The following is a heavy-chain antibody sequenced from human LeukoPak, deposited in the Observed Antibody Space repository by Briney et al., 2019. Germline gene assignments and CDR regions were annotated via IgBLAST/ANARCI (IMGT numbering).Heavy chain of an antibody. CDR1: GGSISSSSYY. J-gene: IGHJ4*02. V-gene: IGHV4-39*07. CDR2: IYYSGST. D-gene: IGHD4-17*01. CDR3: ARDQYGDYVRD. Sequence: SETLSLTCTVSGGSISSSSYYWGWIRQPPGKGLEWIGSIYYSGSTYYNPSLKSRVTISVDTSKNQFSLKLSSVTAADTAVYYCARDQYGDYVRDWGQGTLVTVSS.